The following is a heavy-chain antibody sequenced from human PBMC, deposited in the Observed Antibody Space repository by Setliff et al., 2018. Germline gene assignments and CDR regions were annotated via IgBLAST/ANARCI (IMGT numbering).Heavy chain of an antibody. CDR2: INPSGGLT. CDR3: VRSGKFGMRFWFDQ. J-gene: IGHJ5*02. D-gene: IGHD1-26*01. V-gene: IGHV1-46*01. CDR1: GYTLTNYY. Sequence: GASVKVSCKASGYTLTNYYMHWVRQAPGQGLEWMGIINPSGGLTRYAQKFQGRVTMTRDTSINTAYMELGSLTSDDTAFYYCVRSGKFGMRFWFDQWGQGTLVTVSS.